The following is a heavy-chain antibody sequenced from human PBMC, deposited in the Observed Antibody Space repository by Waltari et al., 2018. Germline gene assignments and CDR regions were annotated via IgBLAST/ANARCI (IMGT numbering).Heavy chain of an antibody. D-gene: IGHD2-15*01. CDR1: GGTFSSYA. CDR2: IIPIFGTA. J-gene: IGHJ6*03. V-gene: IGHV1-69*05. Sequence: QVQLVQSGAEVKKPESSVKVSCKASGGTFSSYAISWVRQAPGQGLEWMGGIIPIFGTANYAQKFQGRVTITTDESTSTAYMELSSLRSEDTAVYYCARVGGNPASGYYYYYMDVWGKGTTVTVSS. CDR3: ARVGGNPASGYYYYYMDV.